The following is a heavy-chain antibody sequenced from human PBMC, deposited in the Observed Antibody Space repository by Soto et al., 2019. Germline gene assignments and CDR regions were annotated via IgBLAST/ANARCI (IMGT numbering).Heavy chain of an antibody. V-gene: IGHV4-59*11. CDR1: GDSLKNHY. D-gene: IGHD3-10*01. CDR3: ARSSMVPVDYSDP. J-gene: IGHJ5*02. CDR2: IYDSGST. Sequence: PSETLSLTCSVSGDSLKNHYWAWIRHSPGKGLEWIGNIYDSGSTNYSPALKSRVSMSVDTSKNLFSLKMNSVTAADTAVYYCARSSMVPVDYSDPWGQGTVVTVSS.